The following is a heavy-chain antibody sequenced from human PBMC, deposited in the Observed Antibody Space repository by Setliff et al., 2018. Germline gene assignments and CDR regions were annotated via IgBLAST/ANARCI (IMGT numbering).Heavy chain of an antibody. Sequence: ASETLSLTCVVYGGSFSNYYWSWIRQPPGKGLEWIGEINHSGSTNYNPSLKSRVTISVDTSKNQFSLKLDSVTAADTAVYYCARAHTWSLPNDNSGYPGWCDPWGQGTLVTVSS. V-gene: IGHV4-34*01. CDR3: ARAHTWSLPNDNSGYPGWCDP. J-gene: IGHJ5*02. D-gene: IGHD3-22*01. CDR1: GGSFSNYY. CDR2: INHSGST.